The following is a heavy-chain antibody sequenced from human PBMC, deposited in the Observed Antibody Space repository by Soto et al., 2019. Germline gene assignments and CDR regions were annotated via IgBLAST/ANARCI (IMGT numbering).Heavy chain of an antibody. CDR3: ARGSLERSSSWWFDP. D-gene: IGHD6-6*01. V-gene: IGHV4-30-2*01. CDR2: IYHSGST. CDR1: GGSISSGGYS. Sequence: QLQLQESGSGLVKPSQTLSLTCAVSGGSISSGGYSWSWIRQPPGKGLEWIGYIYHSGSTYYNPSLKSRVTISVDRSKNQFSLKPSSVTAADTAVYYCARGSLERSSSWWFDPWGQGTLVTVSS. J-gene: IGHJ5*02.